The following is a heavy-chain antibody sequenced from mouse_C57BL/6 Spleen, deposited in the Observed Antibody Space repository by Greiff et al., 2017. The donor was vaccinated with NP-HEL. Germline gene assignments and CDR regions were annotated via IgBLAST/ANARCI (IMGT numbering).Heavy chain of an antibody. D-gene: IGHD1-1*01. J-gene: IGHJ1*03. V-gene: IGHV1-72*01. CDR2: IDPNSGGT. Sequence: QSCKASGYTFTSYWMHWVKQRPGRGLEWIGRIDPNSGGTKYNEKFKSKATLTVDKPSSTAYMQLSSLTSEDSAVYYCARAGDGSSPYWYFDVWGTGTTVTVSS. CDR1: GYTFTSYW. CDR3: ARAGDGSSPYWYFDV.